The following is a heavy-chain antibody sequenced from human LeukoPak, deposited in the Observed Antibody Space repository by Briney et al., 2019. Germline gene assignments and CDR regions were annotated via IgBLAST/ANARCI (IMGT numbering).Heavy chain of an antibody. CDR1: GFTFSTYS. CDR2: ITSSSGYI. CDR3: AKDRPYYYDSSGYYPALYFDY. Sequence: GGSLRLSCAASGFTFSTYSMTWVRQAPGKGLEWVSSITSSSGYIHYADSVKGRFTLSRDNAKNSLYLQMNSLRAEDTAVYYCAKDRPYYYDSSGYYPALYFDYWGQGTLVTVSS. V-gene: IGHV3-21*04. J-gene: IGHJ4*02. D-gene: IGHD3-22*01.